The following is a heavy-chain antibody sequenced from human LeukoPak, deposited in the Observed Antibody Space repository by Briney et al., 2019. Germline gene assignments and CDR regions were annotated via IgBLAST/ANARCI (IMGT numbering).Heavy chain of an antibody. CDR3: VRDGYSSGGSCLPYWYFDL. Sequence: AGGSLRLSCAASGFTFSLYGMNWVRQAPGKGLEWLSYISSSSSSSSSTIYYADSVKGRFTISRDNANNSLYLQTNSLRAEDTVVYYCVRDGYSSGGSCLPYWYFDLWGRGALVTVSS. V-gene: IGHV3-48*01. J-gene: IGHJ2*01. CDR2: ISSSSSSSSSTI. D-gene: IGHD2-15*01. CDR1: GFTFSLYG.